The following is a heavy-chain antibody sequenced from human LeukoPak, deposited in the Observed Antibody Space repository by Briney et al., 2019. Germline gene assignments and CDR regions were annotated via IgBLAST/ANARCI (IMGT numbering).Heavy chain of an antibody. Sequence: GGSLRLSCAASGFTFSSYAMSWVRQAPGKGLEWVSAISGSGGSTYYADSVKGRFTISRDNSKNTLYLQMNSLRAEDTAVYYCATQRGDYGDYGLFDYWGQGTLVTVSS. CDR2: ISGSGGST. CDR1: GFTFSSYA. CDR3: ATQRGDYGDYGLFDY. J-gene: IGHJ4*02. D-gene: IGHD4-17*01. V-gene: IGHV3-23*01.